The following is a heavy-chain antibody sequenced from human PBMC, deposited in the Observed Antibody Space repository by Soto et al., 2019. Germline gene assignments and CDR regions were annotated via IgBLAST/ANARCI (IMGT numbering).Heavy chain of an antibody. V-gene: IGHV1-2*04. D-gene: IGHD5-18*01. CDR2: INPNSDTGVT. Sequence: ASVKVSCKASGYTFTDYYIHWVRQAPGQGLEWMGWINPNSDTGVTNYAQNFQGWVTMTSDTSITTAYMELSSLKSDDTAVYYCARGPRKQLWVGYFDYWGQGALVTVSS. J-gene: IGHJ4*02. CDR3: ARGPRKQLWVGYFDY. CDR1: GYTFTDYY.